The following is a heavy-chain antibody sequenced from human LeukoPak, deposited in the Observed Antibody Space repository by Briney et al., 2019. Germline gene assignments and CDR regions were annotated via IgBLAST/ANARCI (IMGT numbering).Heavy chain of an antibody. Sequence: SVKVSCKASGYTFTSYGISWVRQAPGQGLEWMGGIIPIFGTAYYAQKFQGRVTITADKSRSTAYMELSSLRSEDTAVYYCARGVASTIDDAFDIWGQGTMVTVSS. CDR1: GYTFTSYG. CDR2: IIPIFGTA. J-gene: IGHJ3*02. CDR3: ARGVASTIDDAFDI. V-gene: IGHV1-69*06. D-gene: IGHD6-19*01.